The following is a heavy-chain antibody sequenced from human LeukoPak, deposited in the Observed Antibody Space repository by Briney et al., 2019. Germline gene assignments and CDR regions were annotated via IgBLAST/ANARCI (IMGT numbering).Heavy chain of an antibody. V-gene: IGHV3-23*01. J-gene: IGHJ4*02. CDR2: ISGIGGST. CDR1: GFTFSSYA. D-gene: IGHD3-22*01. CDR3: AKSPFAGAMIVVLYYFDY. Sequence: GGSLRLSCAASGFTFSSYAMSWVRQAPGKGLEWVSAISGIGGSTYYADSVKGRFTISRDNSKNTLYLQMNSLRAEDTAVYYCAKSPFAGAMIVVLYYFDYWGQGTLVTVSS.